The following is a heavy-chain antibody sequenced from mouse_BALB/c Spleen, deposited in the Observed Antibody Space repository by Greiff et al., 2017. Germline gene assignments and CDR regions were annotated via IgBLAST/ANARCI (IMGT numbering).Heavy chain of an antibody. CDR3: AREGDYGSTWFAY. D-gene: IGHD2-2*01. CDR1: GFTFSDYF. CDR2: ISDGGSYT. V-gene: IGHV5-4*02. Sequence: EVKLEESGGGLVKPGGSLKLSCAASGFTFSDYFMYWVRQTPEKRLEWVATISDGGSYTYYPDSVKGRFTISRDNAKNNLYLQMSSLKSEDTAMYYCAREGDYGSTWFAYWGQGTLVTVSA. J-gene: IGHJ3*01.